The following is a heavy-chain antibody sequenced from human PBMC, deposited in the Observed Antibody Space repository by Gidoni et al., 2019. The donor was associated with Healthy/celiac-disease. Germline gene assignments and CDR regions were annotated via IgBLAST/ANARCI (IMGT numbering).Heavy chain of an antibody. J-gene: IGHJ3*02. CDR1: GGSISSGSYY. D-gene: IGHD3-10*01. Sequence: QVQLQESGPGLVKPSQTLSLTCTVSGGSISSGSYYWSWIRQPAGKGLEWIGRIYTSGSTNYNPSLKSRVTISVDTSKNQFSLKLSSVTAADTAVYYCARDRSRFYGSGSYSAPFDIWGQGTMVTVSS. CDR2: IYTSGST. CDR3: ARDRSRFYGSGSYSAPFDI. V-gene: IGHV4-61*02.